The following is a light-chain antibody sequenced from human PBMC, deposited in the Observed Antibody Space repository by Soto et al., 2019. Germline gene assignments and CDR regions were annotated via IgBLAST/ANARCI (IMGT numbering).Light chain of an antibody. V-gene: IGKV3-15*01. CDR3: QQYNYWPPTYT. J-gene: IGKJ2*01. Sequence: EIVMTQSPATLSVSPGERATLSCRASQSVSSNLAWYQQKPGQAPRLLIYGASTRATGIPARFSGSGSGTEFTLTISSLQSEDFAVYYCQQYNYWPPTYTFGQGTKVDIK. CDR2: GAS. CDR1: QSVSSN.